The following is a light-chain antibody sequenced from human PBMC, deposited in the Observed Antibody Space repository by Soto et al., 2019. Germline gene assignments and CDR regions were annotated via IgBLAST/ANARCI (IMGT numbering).Light chain of an antibody. J-gene: IGKJ1*01. V-gene: IGKV4-1*01. CDR2: WAS. CDR3: QQHYTSPTWK. CDR1: QSIFYSSNNKNY. Sequence: DIVMTQSPDSLAVSLGDRSTINCKSSQSIFYSSNNKNYLAWYQQKPGQPPKLLIYWASTRESGVPDRFSGSGSGTDFTLTISSLQAEDVAVYYCQQHYTSPTWKFGQGTKVDIK.